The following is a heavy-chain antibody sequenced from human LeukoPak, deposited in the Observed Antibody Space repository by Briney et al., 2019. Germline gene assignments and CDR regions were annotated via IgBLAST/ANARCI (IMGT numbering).Heavy chain of an antibody. D-gene: IGHD6-6*01. CDR2: FDPEDGET. V-gene: IGHV1-24*01. CDR3: ARGRIISSSSTYWFDP. J-gene: IGHJ5*02. Sequence: ASVKVSCKVSGYTLTELSMHWVRQAPGKGLEWMGGFDPEDGETIYAQKFQGRVTMTEDTSTDTAYMELRRLRSDDTAVYYCARGRIISSSSTYWFDPWGQGTLVTVTP. CDR1: GYTLTELS.